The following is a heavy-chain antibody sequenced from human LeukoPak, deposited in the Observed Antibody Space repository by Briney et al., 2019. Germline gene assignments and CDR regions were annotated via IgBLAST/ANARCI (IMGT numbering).Heavy chain of an antibody. V-gene: IGHV4-34*01. D-gene: IGHD2/OR15-2a*01. CDR3: ARALTFPDIYYYMDV. Sequence: PSETLSLTCVVSGGSFSGYHWTWIRQSPGKGFEWIGEINPSGRTNYNPSVKSRVMMSVDTSKSQFSLSLTSATAADTAVYYCARALTFPDIYYYMDVWGEGTAVTVFS. CDR2: INPSGRT. J-gene: IGHJ6*03. CDR1: GGSFSGYH.